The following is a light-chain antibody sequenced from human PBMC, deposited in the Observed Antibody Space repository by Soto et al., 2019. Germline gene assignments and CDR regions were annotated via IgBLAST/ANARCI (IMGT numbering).Light chain of an antibody. CDR3: QQRADWPIT. CDR2: GAS. Sequence: EIVMPQSPGTLSVSPVEGATLSCRASQSVSSYLAWYQQKPGQAPRLLIYGASSRATGIPDRFSGSGSGTDFTLTISSLEPEDFALYYCQQRADWPITFGPGTKVD. J-gene: IGKJ3*01. CDR1: QSVSSY. V-gene: IGKV3-11*01.